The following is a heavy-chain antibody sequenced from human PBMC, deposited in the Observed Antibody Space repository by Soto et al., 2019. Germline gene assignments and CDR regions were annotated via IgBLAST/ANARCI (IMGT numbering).Heavy chain of an antibody. CDR1: GYTFTSYA. V-gene: IGHV1-3*01. J-gene: IGHJ4*02. Sequence: ASVKVSCKASGYTFTSYAMHWVRQAPGQRLEWMGWINAGNGNTNYAHNLQGRVTMTTEKSTTTAYMELRSLRSDDTAVYYCARGGGVAPDVVSDYWGLGTLVTVSS. CDR3: ARGGGVAPDVVSDY. D-gene: IGHD2-8*02. CDR2: INAGNGNT.